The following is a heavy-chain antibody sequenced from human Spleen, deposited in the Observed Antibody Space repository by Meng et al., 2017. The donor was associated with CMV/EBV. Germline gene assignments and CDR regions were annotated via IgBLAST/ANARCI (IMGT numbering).Heavy chain of an antibody. CDR3: ARERSPGGHWLAVDY. CDR1: GYTFTDYY. D-gene: IGHD6-19*01. V-gene: IGHV1-2*02. CDR2: INPNSGGT. J-gene: IGHJ4*02. Sequence: ASVKVSCKSSGYTFTDYYMHWVRQAPGQGLEWMGWINPNSGGTNYAQKFQGRVTMTRDTSIGTAYIELSSLRSDDTAVYYCARERSPGGHWLAVDYWGQGTLVTVSS.